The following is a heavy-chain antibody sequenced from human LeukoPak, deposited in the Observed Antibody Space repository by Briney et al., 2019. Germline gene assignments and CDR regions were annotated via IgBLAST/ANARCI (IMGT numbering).Heavy chain of an antibody. V-gene: IGHV4-4*07. J-gene: IGHJ4*02. CDR1: GDSFSSHY. CDR3: ARDSTYSFDY. Sequence: KTSETLSLTCTVSGDSFSSHYWTWIRQPAGKGLGWIGRIYASGSTNWNPSLKSRVTMSVDTSKNQFSLKLSSVTAADTAVYYCARDSTYSFDYWGQGTLVTVSS. CDR2: IYASGST.